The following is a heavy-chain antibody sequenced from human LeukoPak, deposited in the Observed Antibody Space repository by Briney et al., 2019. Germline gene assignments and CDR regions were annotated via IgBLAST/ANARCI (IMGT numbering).Heavy chain of an antibody. CDR3: ARHSSGWHFDS. D-gene: IGHD6-19*01. V-gene: IGHV4-34*01. J-gene: IGHJ4*02. Sequence: KPSETLSLTCAVYGGSFSGYYWNWIRQPPGKGLEWIGEINHSGSTNYNPSLKSRVTISVDTSKNQFSLKLSPVTAADTAVYYCARHSSGWHFDSWGQGALVTVSS. CDR2: INHSGST. CDR1: GGSFSGYY.